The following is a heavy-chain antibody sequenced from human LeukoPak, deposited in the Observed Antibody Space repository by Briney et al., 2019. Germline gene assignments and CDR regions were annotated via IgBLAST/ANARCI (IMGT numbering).Heavy chain of an antibody. CDR2: ISWNSGSI. CDR3: AKDHDTVTTGGPFDY. D-gene: IGHD4-11*01. J-gene: IGHJ4*02. CDR1: GFTFDDYA. V-gene: IGHV3-9*03. Sequence: GGSLRLSCAASGFTFDDYAMHWVRQAPGKGLEWVSGISWNSGSIGYADSVKGRFTISRDNAKNSLYLQMNSLRAEDMALYYCAKDHDTVTTGGPFDYWGQGTLVTVSS.